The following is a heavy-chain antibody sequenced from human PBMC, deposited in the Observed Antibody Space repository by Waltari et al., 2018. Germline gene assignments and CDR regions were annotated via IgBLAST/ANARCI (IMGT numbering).Heavy chain of an antibody. V-gene: IGHV4-59*01. CDR2: IYYSGST. CDR3: ARADRIAVAGDY. D-gene: IGHD6-19*01. CDR1: GGSISSYY. Sequence: QVQLQESGPGLVKPSETLSLTCTVSGGSISSYYWSWIRQPPGKGLEWIGYIYYSGSTNYNPSLKIRVTISVDTSKNQFSLKLSSVTAADTAVYYCARADRIAVAGDYWGQGTLVTVSS. J-gene: IGHJ4*02.